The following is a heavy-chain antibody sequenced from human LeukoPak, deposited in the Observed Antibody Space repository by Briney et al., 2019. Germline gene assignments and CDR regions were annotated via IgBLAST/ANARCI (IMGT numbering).Heavy chain of an antibody. D-gene: IGHD2-21*01. CDR3: ARENSPEGSLYWYFDL. J-gene: IGHJ2*01. CDR1: GGPISSYY. CDR2: IYYSGST. V-gene: IGHV4-59*01. Sequence: SETLSLTCTVSGGPISSYYWSWIRQPPGKGLEWIGYIYYSGSTNYNPSLKSRVTISVDTSKNQFSLKLSSVTAADTAVYYCARENSPEGSLYWYFDLWGRGTLVTVSS.